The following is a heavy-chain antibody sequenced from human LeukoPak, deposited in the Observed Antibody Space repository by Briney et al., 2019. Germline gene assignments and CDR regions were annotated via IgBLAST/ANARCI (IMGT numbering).Heavy chain of an antibody. Sequence: PGLSLRLFCAASGFTFSDYYMDWVRHAPGKGLEGVGRRRNKAKSHTTEYAASVKGRFTVSRDDSKNSLYLQMNSLKSEDTAVYYCARGLSGTWPWYFDDWGQGTLVTVSS. CDR1: GFTFSDYY. CDR2: RRNKAKSHTT. V-gene: IGHV3-72*01. J-gene: IGHJ4*02. CDR3: ARGLSGTWPWYFDD. D-gene: IGHD1-26*01.